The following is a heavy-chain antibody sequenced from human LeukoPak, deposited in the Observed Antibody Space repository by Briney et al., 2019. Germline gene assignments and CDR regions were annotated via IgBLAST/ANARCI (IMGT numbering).Heavy chain of an antibody. Sequence: SETLSLTCTVSGGSISSSSYYWGWIRQPPGKGLEWIGSIYYSGSTYYNPSLKSRVTISVDTSKNQFSLKLSSVTAADTAVYYCARLGKQMATKIVDYWGQGTLVTVSS. CDR1: GGSISSSSYY. CDR3: ARLGKQMATKIVDY. CDR2: IYYSGST. J-gene: IGHJ4*02. V-gene: IGHV4-39*07. D-gene: IGHD5-24*01.